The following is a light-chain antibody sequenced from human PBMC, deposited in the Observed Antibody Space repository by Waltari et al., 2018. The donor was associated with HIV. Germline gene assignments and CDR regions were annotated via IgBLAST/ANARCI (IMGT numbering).Light chain of an antibody. V-gene: IGLV1-44*01. J-gene: IGLJ2*01. CDR3: AAWDDSLNGVV. CDR2: KTN. Sequence: QSVLTQPPSASGTPGQRVTISCSGGRTNIGSNFVYWYHQLPGTAPKLLISKTNQRPSGVPDRFSGSKSGTSASLAISGLQSEDEADYYCAAWDDSLNGVVFGGGTKLTVL. CDR1: RTNIGSNF.